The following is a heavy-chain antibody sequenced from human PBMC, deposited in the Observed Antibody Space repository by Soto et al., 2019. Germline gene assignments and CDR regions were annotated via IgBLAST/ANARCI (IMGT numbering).Heavy chain of an antibody. CDR3: AHRLSVAGTWGYYFDY. CDR2: IYWDDDK. V-gene: IGHV2-5*02. J-gene: IGHJ4*02. Sequence: QITLKESGPTLVKPTQTLTLTCTFSGFSLSTSGVGVGWIRQPPGKALEWLALIYWDDDKRYSPSLKSRLTIPKDTSKNQVVLTITNMDPVDTATYYCAHRLSVAGTWGYYFDYWGQGTLVTVSS. CDR1: GFSLSTSGVG. D-gene: IGHD6-19*01.